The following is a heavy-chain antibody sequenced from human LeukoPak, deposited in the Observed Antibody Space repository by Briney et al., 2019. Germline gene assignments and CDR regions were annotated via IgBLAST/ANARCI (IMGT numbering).Heavy chain of an antibody. CDR1: GYTFTSYY. CDR2: INPSGGST. Sequence: GASVKVSCKASGYTFTSYYMHWVRQAPGQGLEWMGIINPSGGSTSYAQKLQGRVTMTTDTSTSTAYMELRSLRSDDTAVYYCARDPVGIYYFDYWGQGTLVTVSS. V-gene: IGHV1-46*01. D-gene: IGHD1-26*01. J-gene: IGHJ4*02. CDR3: ARDPVGIYYFDY.